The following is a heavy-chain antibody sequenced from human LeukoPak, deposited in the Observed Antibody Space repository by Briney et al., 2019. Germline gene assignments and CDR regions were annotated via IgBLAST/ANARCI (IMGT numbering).Heavy chain of an antibody. CDR3: AKDLYYDSEPLNAFDI. V-gene: IGHV3-23*01. CDR2: ISGSGGST. J-gene: IGHJ3*02. CDR1: GFTFSSYG. D-gene: IGHD3-22*01. Sequence: GSLRLSCAASGFTFSSYGMSWVRQAPGKGLEWVSAISGSGGSTYYADSVKGRFTISRDNSKNTLYLQMNSLRAEDTAVYYCAKDLYYDSEPLNAFDIWGQGTMVTVSS.